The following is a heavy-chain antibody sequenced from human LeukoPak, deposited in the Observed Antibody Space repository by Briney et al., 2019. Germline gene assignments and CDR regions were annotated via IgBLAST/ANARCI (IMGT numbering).Heavy chain of an antibody. CDR2: ISGYNGNT. Sequence: GSVNVSCEASGYTFTTYGIGWVRQAPGQGLEWMGWISGYNGNTNYAQKFQGRVTITTDTSTSTAYMELRSLRSDDTAVYYCARTSHESVLYWSDPWGQGTLVNVSS. V-gene: IGHV1-18*01. CDR3: ARTSHESVLYWSDP. J-gene: IGHJ5*02. D-gene: IGHD3-16*01. CDR1: GYTFTTYG.